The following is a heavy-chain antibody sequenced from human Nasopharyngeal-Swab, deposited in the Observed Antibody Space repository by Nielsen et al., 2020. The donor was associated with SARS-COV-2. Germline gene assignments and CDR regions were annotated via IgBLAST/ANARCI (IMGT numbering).Heavy chain of an antibody. Sequence: WVRQAPGQGLEWVGGLIPVFGTTHSSQKFQDRLRVTADASTDTAYMELSSLRSDDTAVYYCARAITYYDGSGSPSYGLDVWGQGTTVTVSS. D-gene: IGHD3-16*01. CDR2: LIPVFGTT. J-gene: IGHJ6*02. CDR3: ARAITYYDGSGSPSYGLDV. V-gene: IGHV1-69*01.